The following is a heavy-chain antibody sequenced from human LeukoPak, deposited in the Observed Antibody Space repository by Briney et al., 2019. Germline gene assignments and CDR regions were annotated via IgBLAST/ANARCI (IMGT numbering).Heavy chain of an antibody. Sequence: PSETLSLTCAVYGGSFSGYYWSWIRQTPEKGLEWIGEIYHYGDTNYNPSLKSRVTISVDTSKNQFSLKLSSVTAADTAVYYCARALGGKALDYWGQGTLVTVSS. J-gene: IGHJ4*02. V-gene: IGHV4-34*01. CDR2: IYHYGDT. CDR3: ARALGGKALDY. CDR1: GGSFSGYY.